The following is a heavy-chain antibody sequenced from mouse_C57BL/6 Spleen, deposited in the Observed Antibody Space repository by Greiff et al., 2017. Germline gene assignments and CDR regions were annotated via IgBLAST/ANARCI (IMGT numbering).Heavy chain of an antibody. CDR2: INPYNGDT. J-gene: IGHJ2*01. Sequence: VQLQQSGPELVKPGDSVKISCKASGYSFTGYFMNWVMQSHGKSLEWIGRINPYNGDTFYNQKFKGKATLTVDKSSSTAHMELRSLTSEDSAVYYCARLGNSYYFDYGGQGTTLTVSS. V-gene: IGHV1-20*01. CDR1: GYSFTGYF. D-gene: IGHD2-1*01. CDR3: ARLGNSYYFDY.